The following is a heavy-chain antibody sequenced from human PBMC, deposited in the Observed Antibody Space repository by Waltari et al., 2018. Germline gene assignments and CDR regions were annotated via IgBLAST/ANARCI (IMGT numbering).Heavy chain of an antibody. Sequence: EVQLVQSGAEVKKPGESLKISCKGSGYSFTSYWIGWVRQMPGKGLEWMGIIYPGDSDTRYSPSVQGQVTISADKSISTAYLQWSSLKASDTAMYYCARLAPTADYYYGMDVWGQGTTVTVSS. V-gene: IGHV5-51*03. CDR2: IYPGDSDT. D-gene: IGHD6-19*01. J-gene: IGHJ6*02. CDR1: GYSFTSYW. CDR3: ARLAPTADYYYGMDV.